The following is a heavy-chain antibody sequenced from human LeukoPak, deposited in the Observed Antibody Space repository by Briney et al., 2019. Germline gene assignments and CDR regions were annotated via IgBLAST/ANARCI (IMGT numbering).Heavy chain of an antibody. CDR2: IRSSGRYI. D-gene: IGHD5-12*01. J-gene: IGHJ3*02. V-gene: IGHV3-21*01. CDR1: GFTFSSSS. CDR3: ARSHSGYDSRDAFDI. Sequence: PGGSLRLSCSASGFTFSSSSMNWVRQAPGKGLEWVSSIRSSGRYIYNADSMKGRFTISRDNARNSLYLQMNSLRAEDTAVYYCARSHSGYDSRDAFDIWGQGTMVTVSS.